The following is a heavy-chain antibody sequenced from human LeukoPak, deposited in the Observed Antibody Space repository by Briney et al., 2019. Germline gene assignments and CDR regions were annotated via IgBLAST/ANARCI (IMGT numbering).Heavy chain of an antibody. D-gene: IGHD3-10*01. Sequence: SETLSLTCTVSGGSISSGSYYWDWIRQPPGKGLEWIGSIYYRGSTYHNPALKSRVTISVDTSKNQFSLKLSFVTAADTAVYYCARQGYYGSGYIDYWGQGTLVTVSS. J-gene: IGHJ4*02. V-gene: IGHV4-39*01. CDR2: IYYRGST. CDR1: GGSISSGSYY. CDR3: ARQGYYGSGYIDY.